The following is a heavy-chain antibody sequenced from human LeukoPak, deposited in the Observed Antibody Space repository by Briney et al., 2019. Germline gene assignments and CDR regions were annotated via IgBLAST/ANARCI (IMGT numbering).Heavy chain of an antibody. Sequence: SETLSLTCAVYGGSFSGYYWSGIRQPPGKGLEWIGEINHSGSTNYNPSLKSRVTISVDTSKNQFSLKLSSVTAADTAVYYCAVHYDYIWGSYRSRRRIDYWGQGTLVTVSS. J-gene: IGHJ4*02. D-gene: IGHD3-16*02. CDR1: GGSFSGYY. CDR3: AVHYDYIWGSYRSRRRIDY. V-gene: IGHV4-34*01. CDR2: INHSGST.